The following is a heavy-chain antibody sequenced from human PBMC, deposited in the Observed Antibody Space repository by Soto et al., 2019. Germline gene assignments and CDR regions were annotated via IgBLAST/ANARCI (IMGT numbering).Heavy chain of an antibody. V-gene: IGHV4-34*01. CDR1: GGAFSGYY. J-gene: IGHJ6*02. Sequence: PSETLSLTCAVYGGAFSGYYWSWIRQPPGKGLEWIGEINHSGSTNYNPSLKSRVTISVDTSKNQFSLKLSSVTAADTAVYYCARGVDTAMVTGYYYYGMDVWGQGTTVT. CDR2: INHSGST. CDR3: ARGVDTAMVTGYYYYGMDV. D-gene: IGHD5-18*01.